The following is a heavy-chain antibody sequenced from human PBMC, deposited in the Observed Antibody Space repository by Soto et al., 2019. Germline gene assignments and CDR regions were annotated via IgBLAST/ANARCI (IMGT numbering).Heavy chain of an antibody. CDR3: TRGVVIGY. Sequence: GGPLRPSCAASGFTFSSNWMHWVRQAPGKGLVWVSRINSDGSSTSYADSVKGRFTISRDNAKNTLYLQMNSLKIEDTAVYYCTRGVVIGYWGQGTLVTVSS. CDR1: GFTFSSNW. J-gene: IGHJ4*02. CDR2: INSDGSST. V-gene: IGHV3-74*01.